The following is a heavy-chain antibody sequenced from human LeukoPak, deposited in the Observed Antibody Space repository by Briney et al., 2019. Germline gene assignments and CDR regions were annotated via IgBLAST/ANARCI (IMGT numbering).Heavy chain of an antibody. Sequence: SVKVSCKASGGTFSSYAISRVRQAPGQGLEWMGRIIPILGIANYAQKFQGRVTITADKSTSIAYMELSSLRSEDTAVYYCAREADYYDSSGYFDYWGQGTLVTVSS. CDR3: AREADYYDSSGYFDY. D-gene: IGHD3-22*01. CDR1: GGTFSSYA. CDR2: IIPILGIA. V-gene: IGHV1-69*04. J-gene: IGHJ4*02.